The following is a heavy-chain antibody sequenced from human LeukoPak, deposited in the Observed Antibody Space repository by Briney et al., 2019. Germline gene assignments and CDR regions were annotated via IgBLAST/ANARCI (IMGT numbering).Heavy chain of an antibody. CDR3: ARGLSLNPGYYFYGMDV. CDR2: IYHSGST. Sequence: SETLSLTCAISGDSISSNNWWSWVRQPPGKGLEWIGEIYHSGSTNYNPSLKSRVTISVDKSKNQISLKVTSVTAADTAVYYCARGLSLNPGYYFYGMDVWGQGTTVTVSS. J-gene: IGHJ6*01. CDR1: GDSISSNNW. V-gene: IGHV4-4*02.